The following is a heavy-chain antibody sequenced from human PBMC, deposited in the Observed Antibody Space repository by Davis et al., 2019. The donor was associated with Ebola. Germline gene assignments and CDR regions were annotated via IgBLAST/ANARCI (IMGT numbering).Heavy chain of an antibody. CDR1: GYTFTGYY. D-gene: IGHD3-3*01. J-gene: IGHJ4*02. CDR3: ARGFLQWYGHFDY. CDR2: INPNSGGT. V-gene: IGHV1-2*06. Sequence: ASVKVSCKASGYTFTGYYMHWVRQAPGQGLEWMGRINPNSGGTNYAQKFQGRVTMTRDTSISTAYMELSRLRSDDTAIYFCARGFLQWYGHFDYWGQGTLVTVSS.